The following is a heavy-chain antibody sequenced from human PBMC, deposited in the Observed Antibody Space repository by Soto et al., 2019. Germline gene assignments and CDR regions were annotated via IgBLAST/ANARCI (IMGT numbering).Heavy chain of an antibody. V-gene: IGHV3-23*01. Sequence: PGGSLRLSCAASGFTFSSDAMTWARQAPGKGLEGVSVISGSGDNTYYADSVKGRFTISRDNSKNTLYLQINSLRAEDTAVYYSASGSTSCYTRLDPRAKGTLVTVSS. CDR1: GFTFSSDA. D-gene: IGHD2-2*02. CDR2: ISGSGDNT. J-gene: IGHJ5*02. CDR3: ASGSTSCYTRLDP.